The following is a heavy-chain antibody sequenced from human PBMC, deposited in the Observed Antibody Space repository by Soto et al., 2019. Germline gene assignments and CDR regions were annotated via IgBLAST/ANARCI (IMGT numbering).Heavy chain of an antibody. D-gene: IGHD5-18*01. CDR1: GYTFTSYD. CDR2: MNPNSGDT. CDR3: ARMASFGSLNWFDP. V-gene: IGHV1-8*01. J-gene: IGHJ5*02. Sequence: ASVKVSCKASGYTFTSYDINWVREATGQGLEWMGWMNPNSGDTGYAQKFQGRVTMTRNISIATAYVELSSLRSEDTAIYYCARMASFGSLNWFDPWGQGTLVTVSS.